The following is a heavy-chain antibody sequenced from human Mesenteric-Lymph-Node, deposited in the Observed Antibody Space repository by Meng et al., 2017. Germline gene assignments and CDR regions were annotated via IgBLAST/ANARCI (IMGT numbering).Heavy chain of an antibody. D-gene: IGHD4-17*01. J-gene: IGHJ6*02. Sequence: SLKISCAASGFTVSSNYMSWVRQAPGKGLVWVSGISWNSGSIGYADSVKGRFTISRDNAKNSLYLQMNSLRAEDTALYYCAKATVTTVRGDMDVWGQGTTVTVSS. CDR3: AKATVTTVRGDMDV. CDR1: GFTVSSNY. V-gene: IGHV3-9*01. CDR2: ISWNSGSI.